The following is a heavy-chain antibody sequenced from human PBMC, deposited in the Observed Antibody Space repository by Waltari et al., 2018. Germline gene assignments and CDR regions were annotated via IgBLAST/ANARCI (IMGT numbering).Heavy chain of an antibody. J-gene: IGHJ4*02. CDR1: GGSISSYS. V-gene: IGHV4-59*01. CDR3: ARDRGGSYIDY. Sequence: QVQLQESGPGLVKPSETLSLTCTVSGGSISSYSWSWIRQPPRKGLEWIGYIYYSGSTNYNPSLKSRVTISVDTSKNQFSLKLSSVTAADTAVYYCARDRGGSYIDYWGQGTLVTVSS. D-gene: IGHD3-10*01. CDR2: IYYSGST.